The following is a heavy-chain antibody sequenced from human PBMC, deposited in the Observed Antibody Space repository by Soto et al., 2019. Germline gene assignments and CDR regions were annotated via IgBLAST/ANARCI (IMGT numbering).Heavy chain of an antibody. D-gene: IGHD3-10*01. Sequence: QVQLVQSGAEVKKPGASVKVSCKASGYTFTSYGISWVRQAPRQGLEWMGWISAYNGNTNYAQKLQGRVTMTTDTSTSTAYMELRSLRSDDTAVYYCANVLLWFGDLELRFDPWGQGTLVTVSS. V-gene: IGHV1-18*01. CDR3: ANVLLWFGDLELRFDP. J-gene: IGHJ5*02. CDR1: GYTFTSYG. CDR2: ISAYNGNT.